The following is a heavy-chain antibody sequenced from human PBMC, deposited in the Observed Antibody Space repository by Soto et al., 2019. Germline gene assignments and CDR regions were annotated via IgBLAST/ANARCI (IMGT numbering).Heavy chain of an antibody. CDR1: GFSFSTYG. Sequence: QVHLAESGGGVVQPGRSLRLSCEASGFSFSTYGMHWVRQAPGKGLEWVAVMSYDGRNNYYGDSVKGRFTISRDNSKNAVYLLMSSLTAEDTAVYYCAKARGGLQTHAEYFQHWGQGTLVTVSS. CDR3: AKARGGLQTHAEYFQH. V-gene: IGHV3-30*18. CDR2: MSYDGRNN. J-gene: IGHJ1*01. D-gene: IGHD3-16*01.